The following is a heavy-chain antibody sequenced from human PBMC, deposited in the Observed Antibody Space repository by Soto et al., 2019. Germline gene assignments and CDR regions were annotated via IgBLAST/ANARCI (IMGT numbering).Heavy chain of an antibody. CDR3: AREEYCSCGSCHTNWFDP. D-gene: IGHD2-15*01. CDR2: IIPILGIA. CDR1: GGTFSSYT. Sequence: QVQLVQSGAEVKKPGSSVKVSCKASGGTFSSYTISWVRQAPGQGLEWMGRIIPILGIANYAQKFQGRVTLTADKSTRTAYMELSSLRSEDTAVYYCAREEYCSCGSCHTNWFDPWGQGTLVTVSS. J-gene: IGHJ5*02. V-gene: IGHV1-69*08.